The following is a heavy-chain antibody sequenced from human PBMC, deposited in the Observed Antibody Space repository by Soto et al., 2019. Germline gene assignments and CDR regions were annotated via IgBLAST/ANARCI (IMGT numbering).Heavy chain of an antibody. Sequence: GGSLRLSCAASGFTFSSYSMNWVRQAPGKGLEWVSSISSSSSYIYYADSVKGRFTISRDNAKNSLYLQMNSLRAEDTAVYYCARSITMIVGETPRWYFDYWGQGTLVTVSS. CDR2: ISSSSSYI. D-gene: IGHD3-22*01. J-gene: IGHJ4*02. CDR3: ARSITMIVGETPRWYFDY. V-gene: IGHV3-21*01. CDR1: GFTFSSYS.